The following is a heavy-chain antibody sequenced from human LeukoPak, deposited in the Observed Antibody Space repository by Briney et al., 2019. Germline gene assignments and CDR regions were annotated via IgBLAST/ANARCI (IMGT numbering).Heavy chain of an antibody. Sequence: GGSLRLSCAASGFIFSNAWMSWVRQAPGKGLEWVGRIKSKTDGGTTDYAAPVKGRFTISRDDSKNTLYLQMNSLKTEDTAVYYCTTDRYYDYVWGSYHGEYYFDYWGQGTLVTVSS. CDR1: GFIFSNAW. CDR2: IKSKTDGGTT. CDR3: TTDRYYDYVWGSYHGEYYFDY. D-gene: IGHD3-16*02. J-gene: IGHJ4*02. V-gene: IGHV3-15*01.